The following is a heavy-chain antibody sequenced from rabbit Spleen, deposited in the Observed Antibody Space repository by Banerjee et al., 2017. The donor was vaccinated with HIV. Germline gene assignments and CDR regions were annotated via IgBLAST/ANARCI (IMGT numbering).Heavy chain of an antibody. CDR3: ARDTGSSFSSYGMDL. J-gene: IGHJ3*01. CDR1: GFDFSSYG. V-gene: IGHV1S45*01. Sequence: QEQLVESGGGLVQPGGSLKVSCKASGFDFSSYGVSWVRQAPGKGLELIVCINVGNSRTYYASWAKGRFTISKTSSTTVTLQMTSLTAADTATYFCARDTGSSFSSYGMDLWGQGTLVTVS. D-gene: IGHD8-1*01. CDR2: INVGNSRT.